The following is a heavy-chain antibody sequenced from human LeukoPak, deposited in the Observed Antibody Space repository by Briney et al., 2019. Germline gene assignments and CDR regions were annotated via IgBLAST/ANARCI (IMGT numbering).Heavy chain of an antibody. CDR2: IYYSGST. D-gene: IGHD6-6*01. V-gene: IGHV4-59*01. Sequence: SETLSLTCTVSGGSISSYYWSWIRQPPGKGLEWIGYIYYSGSTNYNPSPKSRVTISVDTSKNQVSLKLSSVTAADTAVYFCARDWGVGGRPGYMDVWGKGTTVTVSS. CDR3: ARDWGVGGRPGYMDV. J-gene: IGHJ6*03. CDR1: GGSISSYY.